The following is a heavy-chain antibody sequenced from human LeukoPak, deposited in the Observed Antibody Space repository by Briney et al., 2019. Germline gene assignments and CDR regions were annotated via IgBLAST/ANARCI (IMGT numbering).Heavy chain of an antibody. V-gene: IGHV1-18*01. CDR2: ISAYNSNT. D-gene: IGHD6-13*01. J-gene: IGHJ4*02. CDR1: GCSLTSYG. Sequence: GASVKVSCKASGCSLTSYGISWVRQAPGQGLEWMGWISAYNSNTNYAQNLQGRVTMTTDTSTSTVYLDLRSLRSDDTAVYYCARAAGGGYFDFWGQGTLVTVSS. CDR3: ARAAGGGYFDF.